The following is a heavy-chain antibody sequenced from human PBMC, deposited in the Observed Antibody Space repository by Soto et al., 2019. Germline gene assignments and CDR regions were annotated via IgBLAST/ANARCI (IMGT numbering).Heavy chain of an antibody. CDR2: IYYSGST. CDR3: ARHPNPATGPPH. CDR1: GGSISSSSYY. Sequence: SETLSLTCTVSGGSISSSSYYWGWIRQPPGKGLEWIGSIYYSGSTYYNPSLKSRVTISVDTSKNQFSLKLSSVTAADTAVYYCARHPNPATGPPHWGQGTLVTVSS. D-gene: IGHD6-25*01. J-gene: IGHJ4*02. V-gene: IGHV4-39*01.